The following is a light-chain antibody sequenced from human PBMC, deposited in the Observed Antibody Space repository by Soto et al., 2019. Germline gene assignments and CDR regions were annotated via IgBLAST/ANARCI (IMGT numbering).Light chain of an antibody. V-gene: IGKV1-33*01. J-gene: IGKJ4*01. CDR1: QDINNY. CDR2: DAS. CDR3: QQYDTVPVT. Sequence: DLQMTPSPSSLSASVGDRVTITCQASQDINNYLNWYQQKPGKAPKLLIYDASNLETGVPSRFSGSGSGTDFTFTISSLQPEDIATYYCQQYDTVPVTFGGGTKVEIK.